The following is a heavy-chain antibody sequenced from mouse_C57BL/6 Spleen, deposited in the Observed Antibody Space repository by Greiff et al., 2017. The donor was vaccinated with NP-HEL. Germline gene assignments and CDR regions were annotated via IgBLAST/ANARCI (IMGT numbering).Heavy chain of an antibody. CDR1: GYAFSSYW. V-gene: IGHV1-80*01. J-gene: IGHJ1*03. CDR2: IYPGDGDT. CDR3: ARSVITTVVAGGYFDV. D-gene: IGHD1-1*01. Sequence: QVHVKQSGAELVKPGASVKISCKASGYAFSSYWMNWVKQRPGKGLEWIGQIYPGDGDTNYNGKFKGKATLTADKSSSTAYMQLSSLTSEDSAVYFCARSVITTVVAGGYFDVWGTGTTVTVSS.